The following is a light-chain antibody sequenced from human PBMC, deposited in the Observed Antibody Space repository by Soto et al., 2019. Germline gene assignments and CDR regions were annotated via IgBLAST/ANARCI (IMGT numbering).Light chain of an antibody. CDR1: QTVSSSY. J-gene: IGKJ5*01. V-gene: IGKV3-20*01. CDR3: QQYGTSLGIT. CDR2: GAS. Sequence: EIVLTQPPGTLSLSPGEGATLSCRASQTVSSSYLAWYQQKFGQAPRLLIYGASSRATGIPDRFSGSGSGTDFTLTISRLEPEDFAVYYCQQYGTSLGITFGQGTRLEIK.